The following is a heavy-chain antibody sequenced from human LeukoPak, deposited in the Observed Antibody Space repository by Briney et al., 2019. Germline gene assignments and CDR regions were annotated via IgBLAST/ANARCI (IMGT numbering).Heavy chain of an antibody. V-gene: IGHV4-61*01. D-gene: IGHD3-10*01. Sequence: SETLSLTCTVSGGSISSSNYYWSWIRQPPGEGLQWIGYVSYTGIPTYNPSLKSRVTISLDTSKSQFSLQLSSVTAADTAVYYCATQQWIGTFHYWGQGALVTVSS. J-gene: IGHJ4*02. CDR3: ATQQWIGTFHY. CDR1: GGSISSSNYY. CDR2: VSYTGIP.